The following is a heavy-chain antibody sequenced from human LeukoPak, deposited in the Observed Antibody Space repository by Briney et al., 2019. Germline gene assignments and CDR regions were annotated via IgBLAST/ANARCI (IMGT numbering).Heavy chain of an antibody. D-gene: IGHD3-10*01. CDR2: ISSSSSYI. Sequence: GGSLRLSCAASGFTFGSYAMSWVRQAPGKGLEWVSSISSSSSYIYYADSVKGRFTISRDNAKNSLYLQMNSLRAEDTAVYYCARVLLWFGELYTQGYYYYGMDVWGQGTTVTVSS. CDR1: GFTFGSYA. J-gene: IGHJ6*02. V-gene: IGHV3-21*01. CDR3: ARVLLWFGELYTQGYYYYGMDV.